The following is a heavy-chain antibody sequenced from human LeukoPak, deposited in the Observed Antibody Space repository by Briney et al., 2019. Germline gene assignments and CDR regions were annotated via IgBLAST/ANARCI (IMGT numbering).Heavy chain of an antibody. CDR1: AGTFSSYA. J-gene: IGHJ6*03. CDR2: IIPIFGTA. CDR3: ARDVPIGNKRYYYYYMDV. Sequence: ASVKVSCKASAGTFSSYAISWVRQAPGQGLEWMGGIIPIFGTANYAQKFQGRVTITADESTSTAYMELSSLRSEDTAVYYCARDVPIGNKRYYYYYMDVWGKGTTVTVSS. V-gene: IGHV1-69*13. D-gene: IGHD4-23*01.